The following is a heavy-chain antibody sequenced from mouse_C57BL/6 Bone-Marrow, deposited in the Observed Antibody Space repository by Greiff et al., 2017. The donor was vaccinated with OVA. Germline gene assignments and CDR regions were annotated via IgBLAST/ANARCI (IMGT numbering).Heavy chain of an antibody. J-gene: IGHJ2*01. D-gene: IGHD2-3*01. CDR2: ISYDGSN. V-gene: IGHV3-6*01. Sequence: ESGPGLVKPSQSLSLTCSVTGYSITSGYYWNWIRQFPGNKLEWMGYISYDGSNNYNPSLKNRISITRDTSKNQFFLKLNSVTTEDTATYYCARDDDGYDYWGQGTTLTVSS. CDR1: GYSITSGYY. CDR3: ARDDDGYDY.